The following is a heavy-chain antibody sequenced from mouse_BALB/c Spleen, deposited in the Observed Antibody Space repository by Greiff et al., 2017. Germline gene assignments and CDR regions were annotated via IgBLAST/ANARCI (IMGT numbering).Heavy chain of an antibody. CDR3: ARHDYDGSTSYAMDY. J-gene: IGHJ4*01. CDR1: GFTFSSYG. V-gene: IGHV5-6*01. Sequence: EVQRVESGGDLVKPGGSLKLSCAASGFTFSSYGMSWVRQTPDKRLEWVATISSGGSYTYYPDSVKGRFTISRDNAKNTLYLQMSSLKSEDTAMYYCARHDYDGSTSYAMDYWGQGTSVTVSS. CDR2: ISSGGSYT. D-gene: IGHD1-1*01.